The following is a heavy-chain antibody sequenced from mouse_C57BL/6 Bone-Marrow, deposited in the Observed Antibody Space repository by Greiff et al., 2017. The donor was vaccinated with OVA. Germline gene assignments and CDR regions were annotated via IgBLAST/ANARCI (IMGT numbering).Heavy chain of an antibody. J-gene: IGHJ1*03. Sequence: LKVSGPGILQSSQPLSLTCSFSGFSLSTSGMGVSWLRQPSGKGLEWLAHIYWDDDKRYNPSLKSRLTISKDTSRNQVFLKITSVDTADTATYYCARRDWYFDVWGTGTTVTVSS. V-gene: IGHV8-12*01. CDR3: ARRDWYFDV. CDR2: IYWDDDK. CDR1: GFSLSTSGMG.